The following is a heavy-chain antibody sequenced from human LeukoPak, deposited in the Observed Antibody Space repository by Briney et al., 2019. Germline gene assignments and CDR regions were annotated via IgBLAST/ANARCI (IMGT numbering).Heavy chain of an antibody. CDR3: ARGPAGYN. Sequence: GGSLRLSCAASGFTVSSNHVSWVRQAPGKGLEWVSVIYSGGSTDYADSVKGRFTISRDNSKNTLYLQMNSLRAEDTAVYHCARGPAGYNWGQGTLVTVPS. D-gene: IGHD1-1*01. J-gene: IGHJ4*02. V-gene: IGHV3-53*01. CDR2: IYSGGST. CDR1: GFTVSSNH.